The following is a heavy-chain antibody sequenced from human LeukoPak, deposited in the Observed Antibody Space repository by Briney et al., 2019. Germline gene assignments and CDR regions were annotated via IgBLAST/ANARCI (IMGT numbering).Heavy chain of an antibody. CDR2: IYHSGST. J-gene: IGHJ6*03. CDR1: GGSISSSNW. CDR3: ARASITYYCYYYMGV. V-gene: IGHV4-4*02. D-gene: IGHD1-14*01. Sequence: PSGTLSLTCAVSGGSISSSNWWSWVRQPPGKGLEWIGEIYHSGSTNYNPSLKSRVTISVDTSKNQFFLKLSSVTAADTAVYYCARASITYYCYYYMGVWGKGTTVTVSS.